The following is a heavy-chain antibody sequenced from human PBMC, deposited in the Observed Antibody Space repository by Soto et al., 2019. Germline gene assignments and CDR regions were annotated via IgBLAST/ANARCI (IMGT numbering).Heavy chain of an antibody. CDR3: ARADETLIYWSFDL. CDR1: CGAVVYDY. Sequence: SETLSLTCTVSCGAVVYDYWSWIRQPPGKGLEWIGNFYYGGRYYNPSLKSRVSISADASKNQLSLKLTSVTAADTAVYYCARADETLIYWSFDLWGRGTLVTVSS. CDR2: FYYGGR. J-gene: IGHJ2*01. V-gene: IGHV4-59*02. D-gene: IGHD2-8*01.